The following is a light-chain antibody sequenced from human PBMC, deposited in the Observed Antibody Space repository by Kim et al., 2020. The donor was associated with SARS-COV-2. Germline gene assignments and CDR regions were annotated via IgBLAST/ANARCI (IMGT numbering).Light chain of an antibody. CDR2: YDT. CDR1: NIGAKS. J-gene: IGLJ2*01. V-gene: IGLV3-21*04. CDR3: QAWDSGRDLL. Sequence: SYELTQSPSAAVAPGQTARITCGGNNIGAKSVHWYQQKPGQAPLLVIYYDTDRPSGIPERFSGSNSGDTATLTITRVEAGDEADYYCQAWDSGRDLLFGGGTQLTVL.